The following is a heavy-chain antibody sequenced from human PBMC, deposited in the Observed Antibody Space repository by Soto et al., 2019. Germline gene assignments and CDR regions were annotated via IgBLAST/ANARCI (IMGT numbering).Heavy chain of an antibody. CDR1: GGTFSSYT. CDR3: ASGRVVPAAMSYFQH. Sequence: GASVKVSCKASGGTFSSYTISWVRQAPGQGLEWMGRIIPILGIANYAQKFQGRVTITADKSTSTAYMELSSLRSEDTAVYYCASGRVVPAAMSYFQHWGQGTLVTVSS. D-gene: IGHD2-2*01. V-gene: IGHV1-69*02. J-gene: IGHJ1*01. CDR2: IIPILGIA.